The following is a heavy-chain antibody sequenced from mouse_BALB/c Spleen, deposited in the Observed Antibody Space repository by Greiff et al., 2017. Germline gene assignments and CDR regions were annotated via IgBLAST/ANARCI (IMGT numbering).Heavy chain of an antibody. Sequence: QVHVKQPGAELVKPGASVKLSCKASGYTFTSYWMHWVKQRPGQGLEWIGEINPSNGRTNYNEKFKSKATLTVDKSSSTAYMQLSSLTSEDSAVYYCARNYYGSSLAWFAYWGQGTLVTVSA. CDR1: GYTFTSYW. J-gene: IGHJ3*01. D-gene: IGHD1-1*01. CDR2: INPSNGRT. CDR3: ARNYYGSSLAWFAY. V-gene: IGHV1S81*02.